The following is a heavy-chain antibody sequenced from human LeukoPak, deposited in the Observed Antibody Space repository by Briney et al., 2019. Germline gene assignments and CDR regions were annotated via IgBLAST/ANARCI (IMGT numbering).Heavy chain of an antibody. CDR1: GFIFNKHA. J-gene: IGHJ3*02. V-gene: IGHV3-23*01. Sequence: GGSLRLSCAASGFIFNKHAMSWVRQAPGKGLEWVSGLSGSGGSTYDADSVKGRFTISRDNSKNTLYLQMNSLRAEDTAVYFCAKPSSGYTSFHIWGRGTMVIVSS. CDR3: AKPSSGYTSFHI. D-gene: IGHD3-22*01. CDR2: LSGSGGST.